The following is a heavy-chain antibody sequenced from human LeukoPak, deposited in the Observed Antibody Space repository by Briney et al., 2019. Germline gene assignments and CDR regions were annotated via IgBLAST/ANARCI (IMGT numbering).Heavy chain of an antibody. J-gene: IGHJ2*01. V-gene: IGHV3-7*01. D-gene: IGHD6-19*01. CDR3: ARDSSGWFGNWYFDL. CDR1: GFTFSSYW. CDR2: IKQDGSGK. Sequence: GGSLRLSCAASGFTFSSYWMSWVRQAPGKGLEWVANIKQDGSGKYYVDSVKGRFTISRDNAKNSLYLQMNSLRAEDTAVYYCARDSSGWFGNWYFDLWGRGTLVTVSS.